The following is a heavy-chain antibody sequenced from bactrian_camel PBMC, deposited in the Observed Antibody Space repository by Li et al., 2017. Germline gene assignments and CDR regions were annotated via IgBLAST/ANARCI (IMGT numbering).Heavy chain of an antibody. Sequence: QVQLVESGGGLVQPGGSLRLSCAASGFTFSSYGMHWVRQAPGKGLEWVSTIGDDGITFYANSVKGRFTISRDNAKNTLYLALNSLKTEDTAMYYCARDYRGTVRGQGTQVTVS. CDR3: ARDYRGTV. J-gene: IGHJ4*01. CDR2: IGDDGIT. V-gene: IGHV3S1*01. CDR1: GFTFSSYG. D-gene: IGHD7*01.